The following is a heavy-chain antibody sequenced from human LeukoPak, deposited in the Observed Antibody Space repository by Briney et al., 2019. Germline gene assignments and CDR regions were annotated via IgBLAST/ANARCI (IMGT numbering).Heavy chain of an antibody. V-gene: IGHV3-7*04. J-gene: IGHJ4*02. D-gene: IGHD3-9*01. Sequence: GGSLRLSCAASGFTFSSYWMSWVRQAPGKGLEWVANIKQGGSEKYYVDSVKGRFTISRDNAKNSLYLQMNCVRAEDTAVYYCARGGLRYFDCFDYWGRGTLVTVSS. CDR2: IKQGGSEK. CDR3: ARGGLRYFDCFDY. CDR1: GFTFSSYW.